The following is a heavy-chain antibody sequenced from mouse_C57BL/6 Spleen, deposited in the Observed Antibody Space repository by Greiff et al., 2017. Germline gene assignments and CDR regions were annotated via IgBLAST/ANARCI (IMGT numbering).Heavy chain of an antibody. D-gene: IGHD2-12*01. J-gene: IGHJ2*01. CDR1: GYTFTNYW. V-gene: IGHV1-63*01. Sequence: VQLQQSGAELVRPGTSVKLSCKASGYTFTNYWIGWAKQRPGHGLEWIGDIYPGGGYTNYNEKFKGKATLTADKSSSTAYMQFSSLTSEDSAIYYYARESYERYFDYWGQGTTLTVSS. CDR3: ARESYERYFDY. CDR2: IYPGGGYT.